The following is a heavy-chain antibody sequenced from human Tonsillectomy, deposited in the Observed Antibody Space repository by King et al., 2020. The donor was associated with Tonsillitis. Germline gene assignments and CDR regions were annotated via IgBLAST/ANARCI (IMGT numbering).Heavy chain of an antibody. J-gene: IGHJ4*02. V-gene: IGHV3-73*02. Sequence: VQLVESGGGLVQPGGSLKLSCAASGVTFSGSAMHWVRQASGKGLEWVGRIRSKANSSATAFAASVKGRLTISRDDSKNTAYLQMNSLKTEDTAVYYCTTPGSVYSSSYDYWGQGTLVTVSS. CDR3: TTPGSVYSSSYDY. CDR1: GVTFSGSA. D-gene: IGHD6-6*01. CDR2: IRSKANSSAT.